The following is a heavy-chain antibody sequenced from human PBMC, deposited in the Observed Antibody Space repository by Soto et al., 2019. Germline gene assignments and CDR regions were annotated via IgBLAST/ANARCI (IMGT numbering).Heavy chain of an antibody. D-gene: IGHD1-26*01. J-gene: IGHJ4*02. CDR3: AKAGASGPYYFDY. Sequence: GGSLGLSCAASGFTFSSYAMSWVRQAPGKGLEWVSAISGSGGSTYYADSVKGRFTISRDNSKNTLYLQMNSLRAEDTAVYYCAKAGASGPYYFDYWGQGTLVTVSS. CDR1: GFTFSSYA. V-gene: IGHV3-23*01. CDR2: ISGSGGST.